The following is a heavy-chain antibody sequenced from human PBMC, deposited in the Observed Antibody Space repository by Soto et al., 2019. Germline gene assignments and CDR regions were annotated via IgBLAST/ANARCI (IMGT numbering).Heavy chain of an antibody. CDR3: ARPVEMATISRSYLFY. Sequence: QVQLVQSGAEVKKPGSSVKVSCKASGGTFSNYAINWVRQAPGQGLEWMGGIIPLFGTANYAQKFQGRVTITADESTSTAYLDLSSLRSEDTAVYYCARPVEMATISRSYLFYWGQGTLVTVSS. CDR1: GGTFSNYA. V-gene: IGHV1-69*01. J-gene: IGHJ4*02. CDR2: IIPLFGTA. D-gene: IGHD5-12*01.